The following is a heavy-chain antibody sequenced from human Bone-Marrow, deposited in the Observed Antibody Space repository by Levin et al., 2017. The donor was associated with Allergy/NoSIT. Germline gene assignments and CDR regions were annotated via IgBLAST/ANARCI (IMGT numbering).Heavy chain of an antibody. CDR3: AKDHYSRDSKYYYGMDV. J-gene: IGHJ6*02. CDR1: GFTFSSYG. CDR2: ISYDGSNK. V-gene: IGHV3-30*18. D-gene: IGHD6-13*01. Sequence: GGSLRLSCAASGFTFSSYGMHWVRQAPGKGLEWVAVISYDGSNKYYADSVKGRFTISRDNSKNTLYLQMNSLRAEDTAVFYCAKDHYSRDSKYYYGMDVWGQGTTVTVSS.